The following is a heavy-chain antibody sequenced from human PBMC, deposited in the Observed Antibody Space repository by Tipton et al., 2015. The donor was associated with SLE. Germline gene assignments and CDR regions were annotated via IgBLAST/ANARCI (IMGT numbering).Heavy chain of an antibody. CDR3: ARQRITGTTYYFDY. J-gene: IGHJ4*02. Sequence: TLSLTCAVYGGSFSGYYWSWIRQPPGKGLEWIGEINHSGSTNYNPSLKSRVTISVDTSKNQFSLKLSSVTAADTAVYYCARQRITGTTYYFDYWGQGTLVTVFS. V-gene: IGHV4-34*01. D-gene: IGHD1-7*01. CDR2: INHSGST. CDR1: GGSFSGYY.